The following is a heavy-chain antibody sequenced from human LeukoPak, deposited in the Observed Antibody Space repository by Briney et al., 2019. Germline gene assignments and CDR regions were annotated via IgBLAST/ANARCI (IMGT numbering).Heavy chain of an antibody. V-gene: IGHV4-59*10. D-gene: IGHD3-10*01. Sequence: PSETLSLTCAVYGGSFSGYYWSWIRQPPGKGLEWIGRIYSSGGTNYNPSLKSRVTMSVDTSKNQFSLKLSSVTAADTAVYYCARAYYYGSGSYLDYWGQGTLVTVSS. CDR1: GGSFSGYY. CDR2: IYSSGGT. J-gene: IGHJ4*02. CDR3: ARAYYYGSGSYLDY.